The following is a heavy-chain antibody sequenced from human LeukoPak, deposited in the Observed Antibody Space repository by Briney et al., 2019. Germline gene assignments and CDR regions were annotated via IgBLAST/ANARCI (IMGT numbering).Heavy chain of an antibody. V-gene: IGHV4-34*01. D-gene: IGHD1-1*01. J-gene: IGHJ5*01. Sequence: SETLSLTCGVYGGSLSGYYWSWIRQPPGKGLEWIGEINEGGSTKYNPSLKSRVSISVDTSKNQFSLKLGSVAAADTAEYFCASRRALTTATRKPLRWFDSWGQGTLVTVSS. CDR1: GGSLSGYY. CDR3: ASRRALTTATRKPLRWFDS. CDR2: INEGGST.